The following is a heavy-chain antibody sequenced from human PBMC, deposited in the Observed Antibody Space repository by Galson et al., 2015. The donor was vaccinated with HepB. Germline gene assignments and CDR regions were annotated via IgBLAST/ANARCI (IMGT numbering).Heavy chain of an antibody. D-gene: IGHD2-2*01. Sequence: SVKVSCKASGYTFTSYYMHWVRQAPGQGLEWMGIINPSGGSTSYAQKFQGRVTMTRDTSTSTVYMELSSLRSEDTAVYYCARDSGRVVPAAIYFDYWGQGTLVTVSS. V-gene: IGHV1-46*01. CDR3: ARDSGRVVPAAIYFDY. CDR2: INPSGGST. J-gene: IGHJ4*02. CDR1: GYTFTSYY.